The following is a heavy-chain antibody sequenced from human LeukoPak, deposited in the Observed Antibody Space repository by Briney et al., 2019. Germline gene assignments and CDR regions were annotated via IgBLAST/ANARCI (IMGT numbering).Heavy chain of an antibody. CDR1: RFTVSNNY. CDR3: ARALGDSSGYITSFDY. D-gene: IGHD3-22*01. J-gene: IGHJ4*02. V-gene: IGHV3-53*01. Sequence: GGSLRLSCAASRFTVSNNYMSWVRQAPGKKLEWVSDIYSDGTTFYADSVKGRFTISRDNSKNTLYLQMNSLRAEDTAVYYCARALGDSSGYITSFDYWGQGTLVSVSS. CDR2: IYSDGTT.